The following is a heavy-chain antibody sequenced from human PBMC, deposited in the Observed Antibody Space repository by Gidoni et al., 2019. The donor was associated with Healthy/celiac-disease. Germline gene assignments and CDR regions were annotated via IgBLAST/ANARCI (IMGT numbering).Heavy chain of an antibody. V-gene: IGHV5-10-1*03. D-gene: IGHD1-1*01. CDR1: GYSFTSYW. Sequence: EVQLVQSGAAVKTPVESLRISCKGSGYSFTSYWISWVRQMPGKGLEWMGRIDPSDSYTNYSPSFQGHVTISADKSISTAYLQWSSLKASDTAMYYCARLAYNWNDPGRNAFDIWGQGTMVTVSS. CDR3: ARLAYNWNDPGRNAFDI. J-gene: IGHJ3*02. CDR2: IDPSDSYT.